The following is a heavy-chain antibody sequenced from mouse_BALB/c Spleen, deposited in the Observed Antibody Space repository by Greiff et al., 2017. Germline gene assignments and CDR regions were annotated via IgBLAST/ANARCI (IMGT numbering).Heavy chain of an antibody. J-gene: IGHJ3*01. V-gene: IGHV2-2*02. CDR3: ARGADYGAWFAY. Sequence: QVQLKESGPGLVQPSQSLSITCTVSGFSLTSYGVHWVRQSPGKGLEWLGVIWSGGSTDYNAAFISRLSISKDNSKSQVFFKMNSLQANDTAIYYCARGADYGAWFAYWGQGTLVTVSA. CDR2: IWSGGST. CDR1: GFSLTSYG. D-gene: IGHD1-1*02.